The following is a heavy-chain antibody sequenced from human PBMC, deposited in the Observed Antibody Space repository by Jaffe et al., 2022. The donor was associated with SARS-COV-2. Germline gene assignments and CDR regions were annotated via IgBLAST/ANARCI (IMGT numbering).Heavy chain of an antibody. CDR3: ARSMVRGVMEY. J-gene: IGHJ4*02. CDR1: GYTFTSYY. V-gene: IGHV1-46*04. Sequence: QVQLVQSGAEVKEPGASVRVSCKASGYTFTSYYMHWVRLAPGQGLEWMGIINPSGGGTSYAQKLQGRVTMTRDTSTSTVYMELSSLRSEDTAVYYCARSMVRGVMEYWGQGTLVTVSS. CDR2: INPSGGGT. D-gene: IGHD3-10*01.